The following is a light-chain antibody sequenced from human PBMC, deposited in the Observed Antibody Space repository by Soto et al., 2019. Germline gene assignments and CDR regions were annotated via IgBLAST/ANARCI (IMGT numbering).Light chain of an antibody. CDR3: NSFTSSTTYV. V-gene: IGLV2-14*01. Sequence: QSVLTQPASVSGSPGQSITISCTGTSSDVGGYNYVSWYQHHPGKAPKLMIYEVSNRPSGFSNRFSGSKSGNTASLTISGLQAEDEADYYCNSFTSSTTYVFGTWTKLTVL. CDR1: SSDVGGYNY. J-gene: IGLJ1*01. CDR2: EVS.